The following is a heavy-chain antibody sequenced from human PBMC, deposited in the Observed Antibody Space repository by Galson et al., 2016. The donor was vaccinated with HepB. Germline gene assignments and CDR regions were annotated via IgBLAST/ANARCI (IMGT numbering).Heavy chain of an antibody. V-gene: IGHV3-30*04. J-gene: IGHJ4*02. Sequence: SLRLSCAGSGFTFSSHALHWVRQAPGKGLEWVAIVSDDGSKRDYADSVRGRFTISRDNSKNTLYLQMNSLRGEDTAVYYCARPPVDGGYSYGPFDHWGQGILVTVS. CDR1: GFTFSSHA. CDR2: VSDDGSKR. D-gene: IGHD5-18*01. CDR3: ARPPVDGGYSYGPFDH.